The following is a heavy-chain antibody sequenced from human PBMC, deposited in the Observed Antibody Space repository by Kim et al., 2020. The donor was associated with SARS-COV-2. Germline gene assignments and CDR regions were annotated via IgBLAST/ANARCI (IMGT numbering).Heavy chain of an antibody. CDR2: INWNGGST. V-gene: IGHV3-20*01. J-gene: IGHJ6*02. CDR3: ARAIVVGGYYYGMDV. D-gene: IGHD3-22*01. Sequence: GGSLRLSCAASGFTFDDYGMSWVRQAPGKGLEWVSGINWNGGSTGYADSVKGRFTISRDNAKNSLYLQMNSLRAEDTALYHCARAIVVGGYYYGMDVWGQGTTVTVSS. CDR1: GFTFDDYG.